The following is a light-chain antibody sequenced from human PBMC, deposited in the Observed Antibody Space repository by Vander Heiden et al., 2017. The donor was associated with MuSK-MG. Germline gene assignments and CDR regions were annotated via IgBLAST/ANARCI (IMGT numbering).Light chain of an antibody. J-gene: IGKJ4*01. V-gene: IGKV1-39*01. CDR1: QSISTY. CDR3: QQSYSAPHT. CDR2: GAS. Sequence: DIQMTQSPSSLSASVGDRVTISCRASQSISTYLNWYQQRPGKAPKVLIYGASGLQSGVPSRFSGSGSGTDFTLTISRLQPEDFATYYCQQSYSAPHTFGGGTKVXIK.